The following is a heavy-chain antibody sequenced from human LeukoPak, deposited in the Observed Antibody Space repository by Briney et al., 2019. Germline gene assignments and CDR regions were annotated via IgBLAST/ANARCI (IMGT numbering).Heavy chain of an antibody. CDR3: AREGATVTAEYYFDY. CDR2: INPSGGST. J-gene: IGHJ4*02. V-gene: IGHV1-46*01. D-gene: IGHD4-17*01. Sequence: ASVKVSCKASGYTFTSYYMHWVRQAPGQGLEWMGIINPSGGSTSYAQEFQGRVTMTRDTSTSTVYMELSSLRSEDTAVYYCAREGATVTAEYYFDYWGQGTLVTVSS. CDR1: GYTFTSYY.